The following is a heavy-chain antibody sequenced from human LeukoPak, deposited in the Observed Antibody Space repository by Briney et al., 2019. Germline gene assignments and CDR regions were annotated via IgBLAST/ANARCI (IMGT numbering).Heavy chain of an antibody. J-gene: IGHJ5*02. CDR2: IYTSGST. CDR3: ARVAARPYNWFDP. D-gene: IGHD6-6*01. CDR1: GGSISSSSYY. Sequence: PSETLSLTCTVSGGSISSSSYYWGWIRQPPGKGLEWIGRIYTSGSTNYNPSLKSRVTMSVDTSKNQFSLKLSSVTAADTAVYYCARVAARPYNWFDPWGQGTLVTVSS. V-gene: IGHV4-39*07.